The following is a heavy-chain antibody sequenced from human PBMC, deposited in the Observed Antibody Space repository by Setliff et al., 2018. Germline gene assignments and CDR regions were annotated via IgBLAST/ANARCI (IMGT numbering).Heavy chain of an antibody. V-gene: IGHV4-4*02. CDR2: IYHSGST. Sequence: TSETLSLTWAVSGDSISSSNWWNWVRQPPGKGLEWIGEIYHSGSTKYNPSLKSRVTISVDTSKNQFSPKLSSVTAADTAVYYCARLYYNSWSGYFWEHAQFDPWGQGTLVTVSS. J-gene: IGHJ5*02. D-gene: IGHD3-3*01. CDR1: GDSISSSNW. CDR3: ARLYYNSWSGYFWEHAQFDP.